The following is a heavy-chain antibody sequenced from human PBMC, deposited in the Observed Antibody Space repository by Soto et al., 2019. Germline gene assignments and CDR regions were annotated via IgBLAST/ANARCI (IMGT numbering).Heavy chain of an antibody. D-gene: IGHD5-18*01. CDR2: ISSSSYI. Sequence: GGSLRLSCAASGCTFKSYTMNWVRQAPGKGLEWVSSISSSSYIYYADSVKGRFTISRDNAKNSLYLQMNSLRAEDTAVYYCARDQPGYSYGYGLGYWGQGTLVTVSS. CDR1: GCTFKSYT. CDR3: ARDQPGYSYGYGLGY. V-gene: IGHV3-21*01. J-gene: IGHJ4*02.